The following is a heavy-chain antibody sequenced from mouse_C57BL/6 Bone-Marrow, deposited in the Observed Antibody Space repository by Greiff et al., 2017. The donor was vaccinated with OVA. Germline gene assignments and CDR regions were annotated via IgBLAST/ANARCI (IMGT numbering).Heavy chain of an antibody. CDR2: ISGGGGNT. J-gene: IGHJ4*01. CDR1: GFTFGSYT. V-gene: IGHV5-9*01. Sequence: EVKLQESGGGLVKPGGSLKLSCAASGFTFGSYTMSWVRQTPEKRLEWVATISGGGGNTYYPDSVKGRFTISRDNAKNTLYLQMSSLRSEDTALYYCARQTNYYAMDYWGQGTSVTVSS. CDR3: ARQTNYYAMDY.